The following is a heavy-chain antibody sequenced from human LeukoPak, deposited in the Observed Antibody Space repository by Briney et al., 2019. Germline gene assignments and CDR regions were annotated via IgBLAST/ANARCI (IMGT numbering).Heavy chain of an antibody. Sequence: SETLSLTCTVSGDSIRSYYRNCIRQPPGKGLEWIGYIYYTGSTNYNPSLNSRVTISVDTSNNQFSLKLSTVTAADTAVYYCATLDKRGDNYLDYWGQGTLVTVSS. J-gene: IGHJ4*02. CDR2: IYYTGST. CDR3: ATLDKRGDNYLDY. D-gene: IGHD5-24*01. CDR1: GDSIRSYY. V-gene: IGHV4-59*01.